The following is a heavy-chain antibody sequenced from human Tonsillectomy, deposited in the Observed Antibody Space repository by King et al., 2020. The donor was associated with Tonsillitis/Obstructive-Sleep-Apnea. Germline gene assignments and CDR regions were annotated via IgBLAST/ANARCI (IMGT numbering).Heavy chain of an antibody. CDR2: IYYSGST. V-gene: IGHV4-31*03. Sequence: QLQESGPGLVKPSETLSLTCTVSGGSINSGAYYWNWIRQHPGKGLEWIGYIYYSGSTDYNPSLKSRITISVDTSKNQFSLGLSFVTAADTAVYYCARSYSGGSQDGAFHVLGQGTLVIVSS. D-gene: IGHD2-15*01. J-gene: IGHJ3*01. CDR1: GGSINSGAYY. CDR3: ARSYSGGSQDGAFHV.